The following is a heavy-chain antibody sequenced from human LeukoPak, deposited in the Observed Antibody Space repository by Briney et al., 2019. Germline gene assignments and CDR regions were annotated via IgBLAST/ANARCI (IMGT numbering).Heavy chain of an antibody. J-gene: IGHJ6*02. D-gene: IGHD3-9*01. CDR1: GYTFTSYY. Sequence: ASVKVSCKASGYTFTSYYMHWVRQAPGQGLEWMGIINPSGGSTSYAQKFQGRVTMTRDTSTSTVYMELSSLRSEDTAVYYCARAPVSLRYFDWLSSSPYCYGMDVWGQGTTVTVSS. V-gene: IGHV1-46*01. CDR2: INPSGGST. CDR3: ARAPVSLRYFDWLSSSPYCYGMDV.